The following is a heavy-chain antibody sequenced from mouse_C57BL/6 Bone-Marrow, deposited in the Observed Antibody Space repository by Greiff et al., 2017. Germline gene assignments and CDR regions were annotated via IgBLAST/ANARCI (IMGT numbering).Heavy chain of an antibody. Sequence: VQRVESGPELVKPGASVKLSCKASGYTFTSYDINWVKQRPGQGLAWIGWIYPRDGSTKYNEKFKGKATLTVDTSSSTAYMELHSLTSEDAAVYFCARAYYGSSYGYFDVWGTGTTVTVSS. CDR1: GYTFTSYD. J-gene: IGHJ1*03. V-gene: IGHV1-85*01. CDR2: IYPRDGST. D-gene: IGHD1-1*01. CDR3: ARAYYGSSYGYFDV.